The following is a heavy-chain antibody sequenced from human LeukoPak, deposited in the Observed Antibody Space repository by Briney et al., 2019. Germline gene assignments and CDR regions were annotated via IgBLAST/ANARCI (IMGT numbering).Heavy chain of an antibody. CDR2: INWNDGST. Sequence: GGSLRLSCAASGFTFDAYGLSWVRQAPGKGLEWVSGINWNDGSTDYADSVKGRFTIPRDKAKNSLYLQMNSLRAEDTALYYCARVPETTQLFDYWGQGTLVTVSS. V-gene: IGHV3-20*04. CDR3: ARVPETTQLFDY. CDR1: GFTFDAYG. D-gene: IGHD1-14*01. J-gene: IGHJ4*02.